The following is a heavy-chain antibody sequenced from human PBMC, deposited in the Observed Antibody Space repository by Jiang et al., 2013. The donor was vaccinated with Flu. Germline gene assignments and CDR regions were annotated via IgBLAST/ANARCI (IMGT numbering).Heavy chain of an antibody. CDR1: GDSISSNNW. V-gene: IGHV4-4*02. CDR2: IHHSGST. D-gene: IGHD2/OR15-2a*01. Sequence: PGLVKPSGTLSLTCAVSGDSISSNNWWTWVRQPPGKGLEWIGEIHHSGSTNYKPSLKSRVTISVDKSKNQFSLKLSSVTAADTAVYYCARDLYAGRGLGYWGQGTLVTVSS. J-gene: IGHJ4*02. CDR3: ARDLYAGRGLGY.